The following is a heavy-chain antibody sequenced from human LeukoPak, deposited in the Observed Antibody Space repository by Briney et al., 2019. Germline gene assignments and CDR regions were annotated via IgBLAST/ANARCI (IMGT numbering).Heavy chain of an antibody. CDR3: ARMGVDDY. CDR1: GFTFSSYA. J-gene: IGHJ4*02. D-gene: IGHD3-16*01. CDR2: VSGSGGST. V-gene: IGHV3-23*01. Sequence: GGSLRLSCAASGFTFSSYAMSWVRQAPGKGLEWVSSVSGSGGSTYYADSVKGRFTISRDNAKNSLYLQMNSLRAEDTAVYYCARMGVDDYWGQGTLVTVSS.